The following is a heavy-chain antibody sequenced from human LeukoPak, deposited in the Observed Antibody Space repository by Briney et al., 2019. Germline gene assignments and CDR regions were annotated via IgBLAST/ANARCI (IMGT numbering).Heavy chain of an antibody. CDR2: IKNDGSSA. J-gene: IGHJ4*02. D-gene: IGHD3-3*01. CDR3: ARRYDGALDH. Sequence: GGSLRLSCAASGFTFSSYWMRWVRQAPGKGLVWVADIKNDGSSADYADSVKGRFTITRDNAKNMLYLLMDSLRAEDTALFYCARRYDGALDHWGQGTLVTVSS. V-gene: IGHV3-74*01. CDR1: GFTFSSYW.